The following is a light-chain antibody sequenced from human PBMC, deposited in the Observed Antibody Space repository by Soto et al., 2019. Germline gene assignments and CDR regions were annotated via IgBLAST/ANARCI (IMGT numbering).Light chain of an antibody. CDR3: CPIVGRYPFVL. CDR2: DVV. J-gene: IGLJ2*01. Sequence: QSALTQPRSVSGSPGQSVTISCTGTSSDVGGSNSVSWYQQYPGKAPKLIIYDVVQRPSGVPDRFSGFKFGNTASLTISGLQAEDEAGVPRCPIVGRYPFVLFGGGTKLTVL. V-gene: IGLV2-11*01. CDR1: SSDVGGSNS.